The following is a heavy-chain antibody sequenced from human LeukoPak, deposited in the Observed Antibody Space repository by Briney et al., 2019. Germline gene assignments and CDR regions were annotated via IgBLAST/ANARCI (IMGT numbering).Heavy chain of an antibody. V-gene: IGHV6-1*01. D-gene: IGHD2-15*01. CDR1: GDSVSSNIAA. CDR2: TYYRSKWYN. J-gene: IGHJ4*02. CDR3: AKDCGTCPFACSH. Sequence: SQTLSLTCAISGDSVSSNIAAWNWIRQSPSRGLEWLGRTYYRSKWYNDYAVSVRSRITIDPDTSKNQFSLQLNSVTPEDTAVYYCAKDCGTCPFACSHWGQGTLVTVSS.